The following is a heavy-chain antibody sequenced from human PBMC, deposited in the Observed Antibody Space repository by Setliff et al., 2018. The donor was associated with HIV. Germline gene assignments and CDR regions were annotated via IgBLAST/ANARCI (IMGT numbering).Heavy chain of an antibody. CDR2: INPSGGTT. CDR3: ARDWEARADYYDTSGQAQYFQH. D-gene: IGHD3-22*01. J-gene: IGHJ1*01. Sequence: ASVKVSCKASRYSFTSYYVHWVRQAPGQGLEWMGIINPSGGTTSYAQKFQGRVTMTRATSTSTVYMELSSLRSEDTAVYYCARDWEARADYYDTSGQAQYFQHWGQGTLVTVSS. CDR1: RYSFTSYY. V-gene: IGHV1-46*01.